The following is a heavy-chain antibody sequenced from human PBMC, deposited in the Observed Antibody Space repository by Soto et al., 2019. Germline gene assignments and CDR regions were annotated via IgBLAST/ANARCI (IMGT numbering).Heavy chain of an antibody. Sequence: GGSLRLSCAASGFTFSSYGMHWVRQAPGKGLEWVAVIWYDGSNKYYADSVKGRFTISRDNSKNTLYLQMNSLRAEDTAVYYCAGRRYYYDSSGYYQDDYWGQGTLVTVSS. CDR3: AGRRYYYDSSGYYQDDY. J-gene: IGHJ4*02. CDR1: GFTFSSYG. D-gene: IGHD3-22*01. CDR2: IWYDGSNK. V-gene: IGHV3-33*01.